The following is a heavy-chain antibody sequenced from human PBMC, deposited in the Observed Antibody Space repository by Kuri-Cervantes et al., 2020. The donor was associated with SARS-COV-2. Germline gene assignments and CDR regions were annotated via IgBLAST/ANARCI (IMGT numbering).Heavy chain of an antibody. CDR3: AKRTSTGEYSIPSGPLDY. CDR2: ISGSGGST. D-gene: IGHD6-6*01. J-gene: IGHJ4*02. CDR1: GFTFSSYA. Sequence: GGSLRLSCAASGFTFSSYAMSWVRQAPGKGLEWVSAISGSGGSTYYADSVKGRSTISRDNSKNTLYLQMNSLRAEDTAVYYCAKRTSTGEYSIPSGPLDYRGQGTLVTVSS. V-gene: IGHV3-23*01.